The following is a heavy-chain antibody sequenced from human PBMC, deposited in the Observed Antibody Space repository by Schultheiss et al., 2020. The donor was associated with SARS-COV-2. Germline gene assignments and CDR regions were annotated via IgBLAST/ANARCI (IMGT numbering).Heavy chain of an antibody. CDR1: GYTFASDD. CDR2: INPNSGGT. Sequence: ASVKVSCKASGYTFASDDVNWVRQATGQGLEWMGIINPNSGGTNYAQKFQGWVTMTRDTSISTAYMELSRLRSDDTAVYYCARALIVVVPAAMVQGGIYYYYGMDVWGQGTTVTVSS. CDR3: ARALIVVVPAAMVQGGIYYYYGMDV. D-gene: IGHD2-2*01. V-gene: IGHV1-2*04. J-gene: IGHJ6*02.